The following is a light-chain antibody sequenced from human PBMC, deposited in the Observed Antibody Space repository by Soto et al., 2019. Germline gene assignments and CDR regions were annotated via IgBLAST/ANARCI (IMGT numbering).Light chain of an antibody. V-gene: IGKV3-11*01. CDR1: QSVNSY. CDR3: QQRSSWPT. Sequence: EIVLTQSPATLSLSPGERATLSCRASQSVNSYLAWYQQKCGQAPRLLIYDTSNRATGIPDRFSGSGSATDFTLTISSLEPEDFAVYYCQQRSSWPTFGQGTRLDIK. J-gene: IGKJ2*01. CDR2: DTS.